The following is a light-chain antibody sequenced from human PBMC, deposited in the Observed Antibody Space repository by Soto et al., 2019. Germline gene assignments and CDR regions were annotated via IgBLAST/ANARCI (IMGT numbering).Light chain of an antibody. CDR3: QSYHSSLSGWV. Sequence: QSVLTQPPSVSGAPGQRVTISCTGDISNIGAGFGVHWYQQLPGTAPKLLIYDNNNRPSGVPDRFSGSKSDTSASLAITGLQAGDEADYYCQSYHSSLSGWVFGGGTKLTVL. CDR2: DNN. J-gene: IGLJ3*02. V-gene: IGLV1-40*01. CDR1: ISNIGAGFG.